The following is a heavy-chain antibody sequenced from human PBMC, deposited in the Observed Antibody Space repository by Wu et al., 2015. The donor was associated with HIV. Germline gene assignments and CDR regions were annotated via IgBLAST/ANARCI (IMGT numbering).Heavy chain of an antibody. CDR2: INPNSGGT. Sequence: QVQLEQSGAEVKKPGSSVKVSCKMSGGTFRSFLISWVRRAPGQGLEWMGWINPNSGGTNYAQNFRGRVTVTRETSITTVYMVLSRLRSDDTAVYYCARDYSDYDSYYFYGMDVWGQGTTVTVSS. D-gene: IGHD4-11*01. J-gene: IGHJ6*02. CDR1: GGTFRSFL. V-gene: IGHV1-2*02. CDR3: ARDYSDYDSYYFYGMDV.